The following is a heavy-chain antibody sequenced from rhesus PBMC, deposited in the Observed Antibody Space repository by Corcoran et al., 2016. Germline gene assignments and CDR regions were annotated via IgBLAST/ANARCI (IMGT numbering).Heavy chain of an antibody. Sequence: QLQLQESGPGLVKPSETLSVTCAVSGGSISSSYWSWIRQAPGKGLEWIGYIYDKGRSTDYNPSLKSRVTLSVDTSKNQLSLKLGSVTAADTAVYYCARDYGNYNGFDVWGPGVLVTVSS. CDR2: IYDKGRST. CDR3: ARDYGNYNGFDV. J-gene: IGHJ5-1*01. CDR1: GGSISSSY. D-gene: IGHD4-35*01. V-gene: IGHV4-169*02.